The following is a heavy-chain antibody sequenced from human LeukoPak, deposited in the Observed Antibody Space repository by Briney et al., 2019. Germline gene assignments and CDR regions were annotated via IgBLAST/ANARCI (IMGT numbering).Heavy chain of an antibody. CDR3: AREIPAATVLFDC. D-gene: IGHD6-25*01. CDR1: GFTFSSYA. Sequence: GGSLRLSCAASGFTFSSYAMHWVRQAPGKGLEWVAVISYDGSNKYYADSVKGRFTISRDNAKNSLYLQMNSLAAEDTAVYYCAREIPAATVLFDCWGQGTLVTVSS. J-gene: IGHJ4*02. CDR2: ISYDGSNK. V-gene: IGHV3-30*04.